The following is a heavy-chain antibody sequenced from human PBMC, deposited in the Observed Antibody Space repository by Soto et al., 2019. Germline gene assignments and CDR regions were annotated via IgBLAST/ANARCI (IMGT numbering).Heavy chain of an antibody. Sequence: PSVKVSCKASGGTFSSYAISWVRQAPGQGLEWMGGIIPILGSANYAQKFQDRVTITADESTTTTYMELSSLRSEDAAVYYCASRERVDAFDIWGQGTMVTVSS. V-gene: IGHV1-69*13. D-gene: IGHD1-26*01. CDR2: IIPILGSA. CDR1: GGTFSSYA. J-gene: IGHJ3*02. CDR3: ASRERVDAFDI.